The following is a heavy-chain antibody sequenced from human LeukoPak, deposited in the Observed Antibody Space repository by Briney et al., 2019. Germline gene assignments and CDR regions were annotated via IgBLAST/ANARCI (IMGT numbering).Heavy chain of an antibody. CDR2: ISSSSSYI. CDR3: AMGIAAAGTYRWFDP. D-gene: IGHD6-13*01. Sequence: GGSLRLSCVASGFPFSAYAMSWVRQAPGKGLEWVSSISSSSSYIYYADSVKGRFTISRDNAKNSLYLQMNSLRAEDTAVYYCAMGIAAAGTYRWFDPWGQGTLVTVSS. J-gene: IGHJ5*02. V-gene: IGHV3-21*01. CDR1: GFPFSAYA.